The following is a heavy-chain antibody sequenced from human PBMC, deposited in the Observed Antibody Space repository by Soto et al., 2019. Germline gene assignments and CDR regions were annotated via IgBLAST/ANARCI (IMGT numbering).Heavy chain of an antibody. CDR1: GYTSADFG. J-gene: IGHJ5*01. CDR3: VRDQKYFRVNGNWFDS. V-gene: IGHV1-18*04. CDR2: VSGNNGAS. Sequence: ASVKVSCKASGYTSADFGISWVRQAPGQGLEWMGWVSGNNGASNPAPKVQGRFTMTLDTSTGVSYMALRSLRSDDTAIYYCVRDQKYFRVNGNWFDSWGQGTLVTVSS. D-gene: IGHD2-2*01.